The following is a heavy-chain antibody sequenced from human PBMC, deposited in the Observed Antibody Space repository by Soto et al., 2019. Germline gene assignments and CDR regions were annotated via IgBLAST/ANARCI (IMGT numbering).Heavy chain of an antibody. J-gene: IGHJ4*02. CDR2: IYSGGST. V-gene: IGHV3-66*01. Sequence: EVQLVESGGGLVQPGGSLRLSCAASGFTVSGYYMSWVRQAPGKGLEWVSVIYSGGSTYYADSIQGRFTFSRDISKTTLFIQMNSLRAEDTAMYYCAREEGSGYYFDHWGQGTLVTVSS. CDR3: AREEGSGYYFDH. CDR1: GFTVSGYY.